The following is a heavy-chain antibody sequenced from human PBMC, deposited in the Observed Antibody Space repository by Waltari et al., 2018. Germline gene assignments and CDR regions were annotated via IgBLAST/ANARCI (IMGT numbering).Heavy chain of an antibody. D-gene: IGHD3-3*01. V-gene: IGHV4-61*02. Sequence: QVQLQESVPGLVKPSQTLSLTCTFSGYSLTNGSSPWSSIRQPAGKRLEWIGRIYNSGGVNYTPSLKSRVTISIDTSKNQFSLDLRSVTAADTAIYYCAREEGRYYNFWNGYYAFDNWGQGTLVTVSS. CDR3: AREEGRYYNFWNGYYAFDN. CDR2: IYNSGGV. CDR1: GYSLTNGSSP. J-gene: IGHJ4*02.